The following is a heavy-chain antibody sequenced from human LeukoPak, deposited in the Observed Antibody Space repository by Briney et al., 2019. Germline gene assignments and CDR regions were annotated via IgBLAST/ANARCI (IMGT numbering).Heavy chain of an antibody. CDR2: IYYSGST. CDR1: GGSVSSGSYY. D-gene: IGHD5-18*01. J-gene: IGHJ4*02. CDR3: AREAYSYGYTPFDY. Sequence: PSETLSLTCTVSGGSVSSGSYYWSWIRQPPGKGLEWIGYIYYSGSTNYNPSLESRVTISVDTSKNQFSLKLSSVTAADTAVYYCAREAYSYGYTPFDYWGQGTLVTVSS. V-gene: IGHV4-61*01.